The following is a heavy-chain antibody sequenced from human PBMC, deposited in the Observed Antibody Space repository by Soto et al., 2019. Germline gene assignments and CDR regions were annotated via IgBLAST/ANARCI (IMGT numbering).Heavy chain of an antibody. D-gene: IGHD5-18*01. CDR2: IDPSDSST. CDR1: GYTFTSYW. CDR3: AANRSTYGYNFDN. J-gene: IGHJ4*02. V-gene: IGHV5-10-1*01. Sequence: DALKISCKGSGYTFTSYWITWVRQMPGKGLEWMGRIDPSDSSTNYSPSFQGHVTISTDKSITTAHLQWSSLTVSDTAIYYCAANRSTYGYNFDNCGQGTQVTVSP.